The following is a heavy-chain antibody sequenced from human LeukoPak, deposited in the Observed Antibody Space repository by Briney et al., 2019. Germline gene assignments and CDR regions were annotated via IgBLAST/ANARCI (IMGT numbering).Heavy chain of an antibody. CDR2: IGSSDSTT. V-gene: IGHV3-48*03. J-gene: IGHJ4*02. CDR3: ARDREHRDYFDY. CDR1: GFTFSSYE. Sequence: GGSLRLSCVASGFTFSSYEMNWVRQAPGKGLEWLSYIGSSDSTTHYADSVKGRFTISRDNAKNSLYLQMNSLRVEDTAVYYCARDREHRDYFDYWGQGTLVTVSS.